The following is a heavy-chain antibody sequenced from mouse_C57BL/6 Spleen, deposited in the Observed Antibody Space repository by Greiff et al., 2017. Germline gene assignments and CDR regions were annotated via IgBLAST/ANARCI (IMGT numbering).Heavy chain of an antibody. V-gene: IGHV2-6*01. Sequence: VQLVESGPGLVAPSPSLSISCTVSGFSLTSYGVDWVRQSPGKGLEWLGDIWGVGSTNYNSAHNSRLSISKDNSKSQVFLKMNSLQTDDTAMYYCAIYDYETGIAYWGQGTLVTVSA. CDR2: IWGVGST. CDR1: GFSLTSYG. D-gene: IGHD2-4*01. CDR3: AIYDYETGIAY. J-gene: IGHJ3*01.